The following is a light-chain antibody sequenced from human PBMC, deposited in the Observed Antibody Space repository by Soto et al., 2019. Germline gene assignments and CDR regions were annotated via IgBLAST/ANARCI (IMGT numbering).Light chain of an antibody. V-gene: IGKV3-11*01. J-gene: IGKJ5*01. CDR2: NAS. CDR3: HQRRNWST. CDR1: QSVSSY. Sequence: EIVLTQTPATLFLSPGERATLSCRASQSVSSYLARYQQKPGQAPRLLLYNASNSATGILARFSGSGSETDFTLTISCLEPEDFAVNYCHQRRNWSTFGKGPRLEI.